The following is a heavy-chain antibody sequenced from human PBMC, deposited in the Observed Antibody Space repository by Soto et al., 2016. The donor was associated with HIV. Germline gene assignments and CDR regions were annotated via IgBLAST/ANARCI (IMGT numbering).Heavy chain of an antibody. CDR3: TSNEAAGHPNAFDI. J-gene: IGHJ3*02. CDR2: IYSGGST. V-gene: IGHV3-66*01. Sequence: EVQLVESGGGLVQPGGSLRLSCAASGFTVSSNYMSWVRQAPGKGLEWVSVIYSGGSTYYADSVKGRFTISRDNSKNTLYLQMNSLRAEDTAVYYCTSNEAAGHPNAFDIWGQGTMVTVSS. D-gene: IGHD6-13*01. CDR1: GFTVSSNY.